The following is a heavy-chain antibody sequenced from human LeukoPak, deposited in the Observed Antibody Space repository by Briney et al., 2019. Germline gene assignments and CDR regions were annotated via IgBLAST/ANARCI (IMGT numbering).Heavy chain of an antibody. D-gene: IGHD3-10*01. J-gene: IGHJ4*02. CDR1: GFTFNSYW. Sequence: GGSLRLSCAASGFTFNSYWMSWVRQAPGKGLEWVANIKQDGSEQYYVDSVKGRFTISRDNAKNSLYVQMNSLRAEDTAVYYCARSREWTYYYGSGSYFDYWGQGTLVTVSS. CDR3: ARSREWTYYYGSGSYFDY. CDR2: IKQDGSEQ. V-gene: IGHV3-7*03.